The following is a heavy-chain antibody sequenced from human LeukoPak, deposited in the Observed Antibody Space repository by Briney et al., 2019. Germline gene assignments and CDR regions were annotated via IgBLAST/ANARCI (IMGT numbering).Heavy chain of an antibody. D-gene: IGHD3-22*01. CDR2: INWNGGDT. V-gene: IGHV3-20*01. CDR1: AFTFDDYG. CDR3: ARVVGLEVVNPHYLDY. Sequence: GRSRRPSCAASAFTFDDYGMSWDRQAAGNGMEWASGINWNGGDTGYAESVKRGFSICRDNDKNSLYLQMNSLRAEDTALYHCARVVGLEVVNPHYLDYWGQGTLVSVSS. J-gene: IGHJ4*02.